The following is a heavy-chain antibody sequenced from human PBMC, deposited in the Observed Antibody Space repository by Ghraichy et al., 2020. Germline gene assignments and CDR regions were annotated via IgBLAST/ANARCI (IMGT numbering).Heavy chain of an antibody. CDR3: ARIYKYYDILTGYFPNYFDY. CDR2: IYYSGST. J-gene: IGHJ4*02. CDR1: GGSISNGDYY. D-gene: IGHD3-9*01. Sequence: SETLSLTCTVSGGSISNGDYYWSWIRQPPGKGLEWIGYIYYSGSTYYNPSLKSRVTISLDTSKNQFSLRLSSVTAADPAVYYCARIYKYYDILTGYFPNYFDYWGQGTLVTVSS. V-gene: IGHV4-30-4*01.